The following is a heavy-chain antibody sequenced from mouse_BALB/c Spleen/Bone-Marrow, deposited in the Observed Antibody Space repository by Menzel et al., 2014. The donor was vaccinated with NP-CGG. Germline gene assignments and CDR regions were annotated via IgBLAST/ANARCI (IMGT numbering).Heavy chain of an antibody. CDR1: GFNIKDTY. CDR3: ARGYYDYVYAMDY. D-gene: IGHD2-4*01. CDR2: IDPANGNT. Sequence: EVQLQQSGAELVKPGASVKLSCTASGFNIKDTYMHWVKQRPEQGLEWIGRIDPANGNTKYDPKFQGKATITADTSSNTAYLQLSSLTSEDTAVYYCARGYYDYVYAMDYWGQRPSVTVSS. V-gene: IGHV14-3*02. J-gene: IGHJ4*01.